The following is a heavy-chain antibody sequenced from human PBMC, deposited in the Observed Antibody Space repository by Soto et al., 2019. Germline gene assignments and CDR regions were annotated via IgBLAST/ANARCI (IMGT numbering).Heavy chain of an antibody. CDR2: FYHSGST. CDR3: ARETVGTIDR. D-gene: IGHD5-12*01. J-gene: IGHJ5*02. Sequence: PSETLSLTCAVSGGSISSGGYSWSWIRQPPGKGLEWIGYFYHSGSTHYNPSLKSRITMSVDTSKNQFSLKLSSVTVADTAVYFCARETVGTIDRWGQGTLVTVS. V-gene: IGHV4-30-2*05. CDR1: GGSISSGGYS.